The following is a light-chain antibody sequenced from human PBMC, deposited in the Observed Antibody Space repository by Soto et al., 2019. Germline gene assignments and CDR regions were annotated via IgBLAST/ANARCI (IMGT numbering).Light chain of an antibody. CDR3: SSYSTTSALV. CDR1: SADIGAFNY. Sequence: QSALTQPASVSGSPGQSITISCAGTSADIGAFNYVSWYQHHPGKAPKLLIYDVSDRPSGVSTRFSASKSANTASLTISGLPADDEGDYYCSSYSTTSALVFGGGTKLTVL. CDR2: DVS. V-gene: IGLV2-14*03. J-gene: IGLJ2*01.